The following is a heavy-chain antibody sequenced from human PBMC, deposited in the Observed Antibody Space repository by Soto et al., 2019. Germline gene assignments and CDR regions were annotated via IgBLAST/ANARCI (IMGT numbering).Heavy chain of an antibody. D-gene: IGHD2-8*01. CDR2: ISYDGNNE. J-gene: IGHJ6*02. V-gene: IGHV3-30-3*01. CDR3: ARDTNYRPEYYYYGMGV. CDR1: GFIFSAYA. Sequence: QVPLVESGGGVVQTGRSLRLSCAASGFIFSAYAMHWVRQAPGKGLEWVAVISYDGNNEYYADSVKGRFTISRDDSKNTLFLQMNSLRAEDTAVYYCARDTNYRPEYYYYGMGVWGQGTTVTVSS.